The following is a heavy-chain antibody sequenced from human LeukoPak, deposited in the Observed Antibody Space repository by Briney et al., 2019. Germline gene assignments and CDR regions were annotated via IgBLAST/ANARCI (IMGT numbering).Heavy chain of an antibody. CDR3: ARGCCGSSWYVGHYYYGMDV. CDR1: GGSFSGYY. CDR2: INHSGST. V-gene: IGHV4-34*01. Sequence: PSETLSLTCAVYGGSFSGYYWSWIRQPPGKELEWIGEINHSGSTNYNPSLKSRVTISVDTSKNQFSLKLSSVTAADTAVYYCARGCCGSSWYVGHYYYGMDVWGQGTTVTVSS. J-gene: IGHJ6*02. D-gene: IGHD6-13*01.